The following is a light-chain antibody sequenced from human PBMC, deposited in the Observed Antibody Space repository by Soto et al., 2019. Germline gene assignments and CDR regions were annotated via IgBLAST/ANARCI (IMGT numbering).Light chain of an antibody. CDR3: QSYDSSRSPLYV. V-gene: IGLV1-40*01. CDR1: SSNIGAGYD. Sequence: QSVLTQQPSVSGAPGQRVSISCTGSSSNIGAGYDVHWYQHLPGTAPKLLIYANNNRPSGVPDRFSGSKSGTSASLAITGLQAEDEADYYCQSYDSSRSPLYVFGTGTKLTVL. J-gene: IGLJ1*01. CDR2: ANN.